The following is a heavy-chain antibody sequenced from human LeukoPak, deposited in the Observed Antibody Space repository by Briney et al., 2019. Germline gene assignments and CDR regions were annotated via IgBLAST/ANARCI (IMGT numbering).Heavy chain of an antibody. CDR2: ISYDGSNK. J-gene: IGHJ4*02. CDR3: ARIVAGTEGYFDY. D-gene: IGHD6-19*01. CDR1: GFTFSSYA. Sequence: GGSLRLSCAASGFTFSSYAMHWVRQAPGKGLEWVAVISYDGSNKYYADSVKGRFTISRDNSKNTLYLQMNSLRAEDTAVYYCARIVAGTEGYFDYWGQGTLVTVSS. V-gene: IGHV3-30-3*01.